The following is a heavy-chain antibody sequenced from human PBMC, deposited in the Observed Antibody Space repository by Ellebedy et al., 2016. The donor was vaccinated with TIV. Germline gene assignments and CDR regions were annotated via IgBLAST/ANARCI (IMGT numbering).Heavy chain of an antibody. CDR2: FDPEDGET. J-gene: IGHJ4*02. Sequence: ASVKVSCXVSGYTLTELSMHWVRQAPGKGLEWMGGFDPEDGETIYAQKFQGRVTMTEDTSTDTAYMELSSLRSEDTAVYYCATDLPQNWGRDYYFDYWGQGTLVTVSS. V-gene: IGHV1-24*01. D-gene: IGHD7-27*01. CDR1: GYTLTELS. CDR3: ATDLPQNWGRDYYFDY.